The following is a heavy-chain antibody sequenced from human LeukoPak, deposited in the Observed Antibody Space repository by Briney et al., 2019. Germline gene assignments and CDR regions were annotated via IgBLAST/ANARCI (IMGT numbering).Heavy chain of an antibody. J-gene: IGHJ4*02. CDR3: AREGSGSYFLDY. D-gene: IGHD1-26*01. CDR2: INPSGGST. Sequence: ASVKVSCKASGYTFTSYYIHWVRQAPGQGLEWMGLINPSGGSTNYAQKFQGRVTMSRDTSTSTVYMELSSLRSEDTAVYYCAREGSGSYFLDYWGQGTLVTVSS. CDR1: GYTFTSYY. V-gene: IGHV1-46*01.